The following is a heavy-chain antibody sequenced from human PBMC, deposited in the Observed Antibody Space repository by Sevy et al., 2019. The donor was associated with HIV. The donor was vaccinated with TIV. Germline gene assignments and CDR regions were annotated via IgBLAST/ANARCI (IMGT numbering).Heavy chain of an antibody. J-gene: IGHJ4*02. CDR2: IKQDGSEK. CDR1: GFTFSSYW. D-gene: IGHD3-3*01. V-gene: IGHV3-7*03. Sequence: GGSLRLSCAASGFTFSSYWMSWVRQAPGKGLEWVANIKQDGSEKYCVDSVKGRFTISRDNAKNSLYLQMNSLRAEDTAVYYCARDKIRFLEWLGSASDYWGQGTLVTVSS. CDR3: ARDKIRFLEWLGSASDY.